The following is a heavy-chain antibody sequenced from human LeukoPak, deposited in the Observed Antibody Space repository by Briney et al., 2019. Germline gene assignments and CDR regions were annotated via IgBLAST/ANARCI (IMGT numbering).Heavy chain of an antibody. CDR1: GGSISSSSYY. J-gene: IGHJ2*01. Sequence: SETLSLTCTVSGGSISSSSYYWGWTRQPPGKGLEWIGNIYYSGSTYYNPSLKSRVTISVDTSKNQFSLKLSSVTAADTAVYYCARHSGYYPDWYFDLWGRGTLVTVSS. V-gene: IGHV4-39*01. CDR3: ARHSGYYPDWYFDL. CDR2: IYYSGST. D-gene: IGHD3-22*01.